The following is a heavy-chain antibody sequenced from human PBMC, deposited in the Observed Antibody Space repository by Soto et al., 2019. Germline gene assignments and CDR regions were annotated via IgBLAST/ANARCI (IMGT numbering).Heavy chain of an antibody. Sequence: PSETLSLTCAVSGGSISGGGFSWSWIRQPPGKGLEWIGYILHTGGTQYNPSLKSRVSMSVDKSKNQFSLHLTSVTAADTAVYYCARLQFGEGFDYWGKGALVTVSS. CDR1: GGSISGGGFS. CDR2: ILHTGGT. J-gene: IGHJ4*02. D-gene: IGHD3-10*01. V-gene: IGHV4-30-2*01. CDR3: ARLQFGEGFDY.